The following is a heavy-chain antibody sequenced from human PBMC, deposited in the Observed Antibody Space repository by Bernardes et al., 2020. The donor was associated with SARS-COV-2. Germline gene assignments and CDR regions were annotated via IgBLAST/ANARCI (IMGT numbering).Heavy chain of an antibody. Sequence: ETLSLTCTVSGGSISSYYWSWIRQPPGKGLEWIGYIYYSGSTNYNPSLKSRVTISVDTSKNQFSLKLSSVTAADTSVYYCARAGTAMVLGRYYYYYGMDVWGQGTTVTVSS. CDR3: ARAGTAMVLGRYYYYYGMDV. V-gene: IGHV4-59*01. J-gene: IGHJ6*02. CDR2: IYYSGST. D-gene: IGHD5-18*01. CDR1: GGSISSYY.